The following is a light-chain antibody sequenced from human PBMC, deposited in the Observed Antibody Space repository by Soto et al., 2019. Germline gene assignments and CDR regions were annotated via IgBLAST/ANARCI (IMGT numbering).Light chain of an antibody. Sequence: EIVLTPSPATLSLSPGERATLSCRASQRLSNSLAWYQQKSGQPPRLLIFDASNKTTGVPARFSGSGSGTEYPLTISSLEAEDFAVYYCQQRSKWPPLTFGGGTKVEIK. CDR2: DAS. V-gene: IGKV3-11*01. CDR3: QQRSKWPPLT. J-gene: IGKJ4*01. CDR1: QRLSNS.